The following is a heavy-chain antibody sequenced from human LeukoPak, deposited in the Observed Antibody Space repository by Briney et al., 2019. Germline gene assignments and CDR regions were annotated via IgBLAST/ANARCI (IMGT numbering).Heavy chain of an antibody. CDR1: GFTVSSNY. D-gene: IGHD3-22*01. CDR2: IYSGGST. CDR3: ARALYYDSSGYLFD. Sequence: GGSLRLSCAASGFTVSSNYMSWVRQAPGKGLEWVSVIYSGGSTYYADSVKGRFTISRDNSKNTLYVQMNSLRAEDTAVYYCARALYYDSSGYLFDWGQGTLVTVSS. V-gene: IGHV3-53*01. J-gene: IGHJ4*02.